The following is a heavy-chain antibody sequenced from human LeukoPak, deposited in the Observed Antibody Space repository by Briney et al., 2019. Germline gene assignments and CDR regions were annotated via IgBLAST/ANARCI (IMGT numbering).Heavy chain of an antibody. CDR1: GFTFSSYA. CDR3: ARGSFSSGWYAMVY. CDR2: ISYDGSNK. Sequence: GGSLRLSCAASGFTFSSYAMPWVRQAPGKGLEWVAVISYDGSNKYYADSVKGRFTISRDNSKNTLYLQMNSLRAEDTAVYYCARGSFSSGWYAMVYWGQGTLVTVSS. V-gene: IGHV3-30-3*01. J-gene: IGHJ4*02. D-gene: IGHD6-19*01.